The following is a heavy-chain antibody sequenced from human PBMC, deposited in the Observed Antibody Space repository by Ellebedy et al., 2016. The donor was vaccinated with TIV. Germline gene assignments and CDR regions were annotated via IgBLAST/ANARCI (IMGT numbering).Heavy chain of an antibody. D-gene: IGHD3-22*01. CDR1: GFTFSNYA. J-gene: IGHJ6*02. CDR2: ISGGGGST. V-gene: IGHV3-23*01. CDR3: ARYYDSTV. Sequence: PGGSLRLSCAASGFTFSNYAMSWVRQAPGKGLEWVSAISGGGGSTYYADSVKGRFTISRDNSMDTVYLQMNSLRADDTDVYYCARYYDSTVWGQGTTVTVSS.